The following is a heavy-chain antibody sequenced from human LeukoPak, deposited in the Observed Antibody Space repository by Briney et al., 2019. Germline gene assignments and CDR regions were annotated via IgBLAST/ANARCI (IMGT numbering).Heavy chain of an antibody. J-gene: IGHJ4*02. CDR3: ARSEDIVVVPAAPTYFDY. V-gene: IGHV3-21*01. D-gene: IGHD2-2*01. CDR1: GFTFSSYS. CDR2: ISSSSSYI. Sequence: GGSLRLSCAASGFTFSSYSMNWVRQAPGKGLEWVSSISSSSSYIYYADSVKGRFTISRDNAKNSLYLQMNSLRAEDTAVCYCARSEDIVVVPAAPTYFDYWGQGTLVTVSS.